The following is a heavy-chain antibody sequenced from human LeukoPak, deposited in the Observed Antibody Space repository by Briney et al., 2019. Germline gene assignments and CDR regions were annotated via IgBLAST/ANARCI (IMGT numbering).Heavy chain of an antibody. Sequence: SVKVSCKASGGTFSSYAISWVRRAPGQGLEWMGGIIPIFGTANYAQKFQGRVTITADKSTSTAYMELSSLRSEDTAVYYCARSTYYDFWSGLTLYYYYGMDVWGQGTTVTVSS. CDR1: GGTFSSYA. V-gene: IGHV1-69*06. J-gene: IGHJ6*02. D-gene: IGHD3-3*01. CDR3: ARSTYYDFWSGLTLYYYYGMDV. CDR2: IIPIFGTA.